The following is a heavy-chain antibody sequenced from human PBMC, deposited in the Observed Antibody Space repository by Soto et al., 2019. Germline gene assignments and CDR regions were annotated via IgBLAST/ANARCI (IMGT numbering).Heavy chain of an antibody. V-gene: IGHV3-23*04. CDR1: GFAFNAYA. Sequence: EVQLVESGGGLVQPGGSLTLSCAASGFAFNAYAMNWVRQAPGKGLAWVSAISGGGGAIYYADSVKGRFTISRDNSKNTLYLHMSSLGAEDTANYYCARSVSSIEPADYWGQGTLVTVSS. D-gene: IGHD3-3*01. CDR2: ISGGGGAI. J-gene: IGHJ4*02. CDR3: ARSVSSIEPADY.